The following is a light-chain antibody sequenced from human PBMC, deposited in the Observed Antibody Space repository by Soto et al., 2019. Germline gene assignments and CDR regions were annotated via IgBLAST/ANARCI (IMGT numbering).Light chain of an antibody. J-gene: IGKJ1*01. V-gene: IGKV4-1*01. Sequence: DIVMTKSPDSLAVSLGERATINCKSSQSVLYSSNNKNYLAWYQQKAGQPPKLLIYWASSRESGVPDRFSGSGSGTDFILTISSLQAEDVAVYYCQQYYITPGTFGQGTKVEI. CDR3: QQYYITPGT. CDR2: WAS. CDR1: QSVLYSSNNKNY.